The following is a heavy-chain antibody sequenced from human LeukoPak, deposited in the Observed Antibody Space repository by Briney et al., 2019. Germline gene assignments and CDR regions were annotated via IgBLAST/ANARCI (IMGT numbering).Heavy chain of an antibody. J-gene: IGHJ6*04. D-gene: IGHD3-3*01. CDR1: GYTFTSYG. V-gene: IGHV1-8*03. Sequence: ASVKVSCKASGYTFTSYGINWVRQATGQGLEWMGWMNPNSGNTGYAQKFQGRVTITRNTSISTAYMELSSLRSEDTAVYYCARVDYDFWSGSPPMDVWGKGTTVTVSS. CDR3: ARVDYDFWSGSPPMDV. CDR2: MNPNSGNT.